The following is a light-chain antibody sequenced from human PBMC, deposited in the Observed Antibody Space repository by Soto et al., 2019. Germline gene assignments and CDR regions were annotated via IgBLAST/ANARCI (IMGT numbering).Light chain of an antibody. CDR2: DNN. J-gene: IGLJ1*01. CDR1: SSNIGDNY. Sequence: QSVLTQPPSVSTAPGQKVTISCSGSSSNIGDNYVSWYQQFPGTAPKLLIYDNNKRPSGIPARFSGSKSGTSATLGITGLQTGDEADYYCGTWDSSLSAYVVGTGTKSPS. CDR3: GTWDSSLSAYV. V-gene: IGLV1-51*01.